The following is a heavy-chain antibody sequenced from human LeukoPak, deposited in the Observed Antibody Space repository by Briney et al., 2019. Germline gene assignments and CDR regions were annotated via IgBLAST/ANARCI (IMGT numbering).Heavy chain of an antibody. J-gene: IGHJ3*02. CDR2: ISYSSSYI. CDR1: GFTFSTYT. Sequence: GGSLRLSCAASGFTFSTYTMNWVRQAPGKGLEWVSSISYSSSYIYYADSVKGRFTISRDNAKNSLYLQMNSLRAENTAVYYCARDLYCSSTSCTDAFDIWGQGTLVTASS. D-gene: IGHD2-2*01. CDR3: ARDLYCSSTSCTDAFDI. V-gene: IGHV3-21*01.